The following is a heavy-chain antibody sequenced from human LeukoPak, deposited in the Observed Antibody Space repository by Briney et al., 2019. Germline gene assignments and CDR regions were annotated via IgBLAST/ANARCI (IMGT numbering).Heavy chain of an antibody. CDR2: IYYSGST. CDR3: ARSGYYDSSGLLDY. D-gene: IGHD3-22*01. Sequence: PSETLSLTCTVSGGSISSYYWSWIRQPPGKGLEWIGYIYYSGSTNYNPSLKSRVTISVDTSKNQFSLKLSSVTAADTAVYYCARSGYYDSSGLLDYWGQGTLVTVSS. J-gene: IGHJ4*02. V-gene: IGHV4-59*08. CDR1: GGSISSYY.